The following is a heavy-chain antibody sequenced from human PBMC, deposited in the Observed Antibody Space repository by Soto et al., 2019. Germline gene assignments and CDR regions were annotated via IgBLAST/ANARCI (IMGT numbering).Heavy chain of an antibody. CDR1: GGSFSGYY. J-gene: IGHJ6*02. D-gene: IGHD6-19*01. CDR3: ARIKQWLSPYYYYYGMDV. CDR2: INHSGST. Sequence: PSETLSLTCAVYGGSFSGYYWSWIRQPPGKGLEWIGEINHSGSTNYNPSLKSRVTISVDTSKNQFSLKLSSVTAADTAVYYCARIKQWLSPYYYYYGMDVWGQGTTVTVSS. V-gene: IGHV4-34*01.